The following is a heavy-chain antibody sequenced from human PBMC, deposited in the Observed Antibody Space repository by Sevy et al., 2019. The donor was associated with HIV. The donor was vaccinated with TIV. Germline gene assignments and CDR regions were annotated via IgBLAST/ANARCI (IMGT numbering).Heavy chain of an antibody. J-gene: IGHJ6*03. D-gene: IGHD3-10*01. Sequence: SETLALTCTVSGGSISSCGYYWSWIRQHPGKGLEWIGHIYYSGSTYYNPSLKSRVTISVDTSKNQFDLKLSSVTAADTAVYYCARGPGSGKGYYMDVWGKGTTVTVSS. CDR2: IYYSGST. V-gene: IGHV4-31*03. CDR3: ARGPGSGKGYYMDV. CDR1: GGSISSCGYY.